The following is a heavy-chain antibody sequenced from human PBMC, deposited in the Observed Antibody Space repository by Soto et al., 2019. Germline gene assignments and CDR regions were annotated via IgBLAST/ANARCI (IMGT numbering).Heavy chain of an antibody. Sequence: EVPLLESGGGLVQPGGSLRLSCAASGFTFSSYAMSWVRQAPGKGLEWVSAISGSGGSTYYADSVKGRFTISRDNSKNTLCLQMNSLRAEDTAVYYCAKDRASSPNNPPNWFDPWGQGTLVTVSS. CDR3: AKDRASSPNNPPNWFDP. J-gene: IGHJ5*02. D-gene: IGHD6-6*01. CDR2: ISGSGGST. CDR1: GFTFSSYA. V-gene: IGHV3-23*01.